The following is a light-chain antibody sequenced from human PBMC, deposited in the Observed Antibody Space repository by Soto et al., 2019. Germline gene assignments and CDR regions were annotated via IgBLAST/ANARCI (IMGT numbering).Light chain of an antibody. CDR2: GAS. CDR1: QSVRSTD. CDR3: QHYGRSLWT. Sequence: EIVLTQSPGTLSLSPGEGATLSCRASQSVRSTDLAWYQQKPGQAPRLLIYGASGRATGIPDRFSGSGSGTDFTLAITGLEPEDFAVYYCQHYGRSLWTFGQGTRVEI. J-gene: IGKJ1*01. V-gene: IGKV3-20*01.